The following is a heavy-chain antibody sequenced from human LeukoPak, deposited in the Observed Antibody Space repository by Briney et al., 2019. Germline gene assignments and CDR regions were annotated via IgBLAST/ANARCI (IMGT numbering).Heavy chain of an antibody. D-gene: IGHD3-22*01. CDR3: ARNIPIVVVNPYNWFDP. V-gene: IGHV3-48*03. Sequence: SGGSLRLSCAASGFTFSSYEMNWVRQAPGKGLEWVSYISSSGSTIYYADSVKGRFTISRDNAKNSLYLQMNSLRAEDTAVYYCARNIPIVVVNPYNWFDPWGQGTLVTVSS. J-gene: IGHJ5*02. CDR1: GFTFSSYE. CDR2: ISSSGSTI.